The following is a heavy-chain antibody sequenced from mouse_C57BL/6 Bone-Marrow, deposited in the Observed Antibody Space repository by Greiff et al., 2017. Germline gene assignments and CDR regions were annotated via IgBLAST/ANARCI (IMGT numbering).Heavy chain of an antibody. D-gene: IGHD1-2*01. Sequence: VQLQQSGAELVRPGASVKLSCTASGFNIKDDYMHWVKQRPEQGLEWIGWLDPENGDTEYASKFQGKATITADTSSNTAYLQLSSLTSEDTAVYYCTSLLRLSRDYWGQGTTLTVSS. J-gene: IGHJ2*01. V-gene: IGHV14-4*01. CDR3: TSLLRLSRDY. CDR2: LDPENGDT. CDR1: GFNIKDDY.